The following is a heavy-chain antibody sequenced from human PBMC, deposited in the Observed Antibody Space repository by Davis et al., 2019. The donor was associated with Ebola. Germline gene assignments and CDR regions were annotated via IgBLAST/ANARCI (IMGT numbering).Heavy chain of an antibody. CDR2: IIPIFGTA. J-gene: IGHJ6*03. CDR1: GGTFSSYA. Sequence: SVKVSCKASGGTFSSYAISWVRQAPGQGLEWMGGIIPIFGTANYAQKFQGRVTITADESTRTAYLELSSLRSEDTAVYYCASSRFWSGFPSYYYYYMDVWGTGTTVTVSS. V-gene: IGHV1-69*13. CDR3: ASSRFWSGFPSYYYYYMDV. D-gene: IGHD3-3*01.